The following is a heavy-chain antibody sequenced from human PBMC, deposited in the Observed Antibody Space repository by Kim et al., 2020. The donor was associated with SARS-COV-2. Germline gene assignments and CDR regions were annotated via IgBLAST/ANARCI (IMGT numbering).Heavy chain of an antibody. CDR1: GYTFTSYA. Sequence: ASVNVSCKASGYTFTSYAMHWVRQAPGQRLEWMGWINAGNGNTKYSQKFQGRVTITRDTSASTAYMELSSLRSEDTAVYYCARAETLLRYFDWLPNRDDAFDIWGQGTMVTVSS. D-gene: IGHD3-9*01. CDR2: INAGNGNT. J-gene: IGHJ3*02. V-gene: IGHV1-3*01. CDR3: ARAETLLRYFDWLPNRDDAFDI.